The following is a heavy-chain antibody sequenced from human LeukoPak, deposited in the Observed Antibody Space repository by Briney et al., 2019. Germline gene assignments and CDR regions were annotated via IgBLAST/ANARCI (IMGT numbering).Heavy chain of an antibody. Sequence: PGGSLRLSCAASGFTFSGSAMHWVRQAPGKGLEWVSAISGSGGSTYYADSVKGRFTISRDNSKNTLYLQMTSLRAEDTAVYYCAKVWEYQLLSGYFDYWGQGTLVTVSS. CDR3: AKVWEYQLLSGYFDY. J-gene: IGHJ4*02. V-gene: IGHV3-23*01. D-gene: IGHD2-2*01. CDR1: GFTFSGSA. CDR2: ISGSGGST.